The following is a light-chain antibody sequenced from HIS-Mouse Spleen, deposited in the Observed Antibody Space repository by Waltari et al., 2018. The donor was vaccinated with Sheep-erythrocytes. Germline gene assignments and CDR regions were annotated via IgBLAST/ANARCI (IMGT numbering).Light chain of an antibody. CDR2: EGS. V-gene: IGLV2-23*01. Sequence: QSALTQPASVSGSPGQSITISCTGTSSDVGSYNLVSWYQQHPGKAPKLMIYEGSKRPSGVSSCFSGCKSGNTASLTISGLQAEDEADYYCCSYAGSSTPWVFGGGTKLTVL. J-gene: IGLJ3*02. CDR1: SSDVGSYNL. CDR3: CSYAGSSTPWV.